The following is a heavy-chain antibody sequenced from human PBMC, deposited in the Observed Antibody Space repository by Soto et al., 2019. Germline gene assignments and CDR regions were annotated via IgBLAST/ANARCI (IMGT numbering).Heavy chain of an antibody. D-gene: IGHD4-4*01. CDR2: ISYDGSNK. V-gene: IGHV3-30*18. CDR3: AKDRVQYRNYYYYGMDV. J-gene: IGHJ6*02. CDR1: GFTFSSYG. Sequence: PGGSLRLSCAASGFTFSSYGMHWVRQAPGKGLEWVAVISYDGSNKYYADSVKGRFTISRDNSKNTLYLQMNSLRAEDTAVYYCAKDRVQYRNYYYYGMDVWGQGTTVTVSS.